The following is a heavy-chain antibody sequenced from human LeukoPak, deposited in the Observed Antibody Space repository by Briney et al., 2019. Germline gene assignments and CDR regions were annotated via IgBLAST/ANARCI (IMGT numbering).Heavy chain of an antibody. Sequence: SQTLSLTCTVSGGSISSGSYYWSWIRQPAGKGLEWIGRIYTSGSTNYNPSLKSRVTISVDTSKNQFSLKLSSVTAADTAVYYCARWWHVGGAFDIWGQGTMVTVSS. D-gene: IGHD2-15*01. CDR2: IYTSGST. J-gene: IGHJ3*02. CDR3: ARWWHVGGAFDI. V-gene: IGHV4-61*02. CDR1: GGSISSGSYY.